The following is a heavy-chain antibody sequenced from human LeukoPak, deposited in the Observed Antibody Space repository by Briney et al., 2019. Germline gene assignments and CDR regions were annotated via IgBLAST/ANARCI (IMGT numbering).Heavy chain of an antibody. CDR3: ARGLNDFWIGYYFDY. V-gene: IGHV4-4*07. J-gene: IGHJ4*02. CDR2: IYTSGST. D-gene: IGHD3-3*01. CDR1: GGSISSYY. Sequence: SETLSLTCTVSGGSISSYYWSWIRQPAGKGLEWIGRIYTSGSTNYNPSLKSRVTMSVDTSKNQFSLKLSSVTAADTAVYYCARGLNDFWIGYYFDYWGQGTLVTVSS.